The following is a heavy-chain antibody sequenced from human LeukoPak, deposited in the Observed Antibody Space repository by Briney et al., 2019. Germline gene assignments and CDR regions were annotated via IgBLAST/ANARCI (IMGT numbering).Heavy chain of an antibody. D-gene: IGHD5-18*01. J-gene: IGHJ5*01. CDR2: ISAYNGNT. CDR3: ARDRGYSYGARPLGS. Sequence: ASVKVSCKDSGYTFTSYGISWVRQAPGQGLEWMGGISAYNGNTNYVQKLQGRVTMTTDTSTSTAYMELRSLRSDDTAVYYCARDRGYSYGARPLGSWGQGTLVTVSS. CDR1: GYTFTSYG. V-gene: IGHV1-18*01.